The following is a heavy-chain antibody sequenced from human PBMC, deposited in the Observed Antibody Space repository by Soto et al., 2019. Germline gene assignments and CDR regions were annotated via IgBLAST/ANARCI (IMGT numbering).Heavy chain of an antibody. CDR1: GDGISSNRAA. CDR3: ARDRPGIAVAGKAFDY. Sequence: SQTLSLTCAISGDGISSNRAAWNWIRPSPSRGLEWLGRTYYRSKWYNDYAVSVKSRITINPDTSKNRFSLQLNSVTPEDTAVYYCARDRPGIAVAGKAFDYWGQGTLVTVSS. CDR2: TYYRSKWYN. V-gene: IGHV6-1*01. J-gene: IGHJ4*02. D-gene: IGHD6-19*01.